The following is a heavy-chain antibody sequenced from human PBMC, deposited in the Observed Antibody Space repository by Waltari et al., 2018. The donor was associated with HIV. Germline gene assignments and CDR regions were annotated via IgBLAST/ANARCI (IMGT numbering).Heavy chain of an antibody. D-gene: IGHD3-9*01. CDR3: ARGRRPYHNLFTGYTFYFDS. CDR1: GGSFNGFF. Sequence: VQLQQWGGGLFNSSRTLSLPCAVYGGSFNGFFWTWLRQPPGRGLEWIGEISHTGATASNPSLGGRVTVSLDTAKNQFFVTLRSLTVADTATYFCARGRRPYHNLFTGYTFYFDSWGRGS. J-gene: IGHJ4*02. CDR2: ISHTGAT. V-gene: IGHV4-34*02.